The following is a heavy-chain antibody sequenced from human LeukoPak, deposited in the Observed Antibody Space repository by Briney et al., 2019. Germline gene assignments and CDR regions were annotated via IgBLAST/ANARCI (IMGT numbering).Heavy chain of an antibody. J-gene: IGHJ6*03. CDR1: GGTFSSYA. D-gene: IGHD2-2*01. CDR3: ARAGYCNSTSCHRWETYYYYYYLGV. Sequence: GASVKVSCKASGGTFSSYATSWVRQAPGQGLEWMGGIIPIFGTANYAQKFQGRVTITTDESTSTAYMELSSLRSEDTAVYYCARAGYCNSTSCHRWETYYYYYYLGVWGQGTTVTVSS. V-gene: IGHV1-69*05. CDR2: IIPIFGTA.